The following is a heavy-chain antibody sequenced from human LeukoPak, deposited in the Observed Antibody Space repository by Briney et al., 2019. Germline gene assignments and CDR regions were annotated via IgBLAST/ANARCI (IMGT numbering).Heavy chain of an antibody. CDR3: ARGRYYGSGSYYVGP. CDR2: ISAYNGNT. CDR1: GYTFTSYG. Sequence: VASVKVSCKASGYTFTSYGISWVRQAPGQGLEWMGWISAYNGNTNYAQKLQGRVTMTTDTSTSTAYMELRSLRSDDTAMYYCARGRYYGSGSYYVGPWGQGTLVTVSS. J-gene: IGHJ5*02. V-gene: IGHV1-18*01. D-gene: IGHD3-10*01.